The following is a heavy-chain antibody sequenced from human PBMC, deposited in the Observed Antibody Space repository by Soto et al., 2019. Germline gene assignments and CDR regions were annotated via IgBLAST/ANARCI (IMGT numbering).Heavy chain of an antibody. D-gene: IGHD2-15*01. CDR1: GFTFSNSA. Sequence: SVKVSCNPSGFTFSNSAVQWVRQARGQRLEWMAWIVVGSGNTKYAQKFQERVTITRDMSTSTVHMELSSLRTDDTAVYYCAAELYSGGSCCSFDIWGQGTMVTVSS. CDR2: IVVGSGNT. V-gene: IGHV1-58*01. J-gene: IGHJ3*02. CDR3: AAELYSGGSCCSFDI.